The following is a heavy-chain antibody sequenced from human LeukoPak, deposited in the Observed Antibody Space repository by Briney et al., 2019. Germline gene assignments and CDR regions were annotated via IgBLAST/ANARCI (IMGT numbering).Heavy chain of an antibody. J-gene: IGHJ4*02. D-gene: IGHD3-16*02. CDR3: ARAGPSDYVWGSYRPEDDY. V-gene: IGHV3-21*01. CDR1: GFTFSSYA. CDR2: ISSSSSYI. Sequence: GRSLRLSCAASGFTFSSYAMHWVRQAPGKGLEWVSSISSSSSYIYYADSVKGRFTISRDNAKNSLYLQMNSLRAEDTAVYYCARAGPSDYVWGSYRPEDDYWGQGTLVTVSS.